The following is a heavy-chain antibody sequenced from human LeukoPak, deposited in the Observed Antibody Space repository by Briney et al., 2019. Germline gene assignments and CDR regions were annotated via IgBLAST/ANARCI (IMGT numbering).Heavy chain of an antibody. D-gene: IGHD3-10*01. CDR1: GGCFSGYY. V-gene: IGHV4-34*01. CDR3: ARGRGEGRGISLVRGVRAPSYNWFDP. CDR2: INHSGST. J-gene: IGHJ5*02. Sequence: SETLSLTCAVYGGCFSGYYWSWIREPPGKGLEWIGEINHSGSTNYNPSLKSRVTISVDTSKNQFSLKLSSVTAADTAVYYCARGRGEGRGISLVRGVRAPSYNWFDPWGHGTLVTVSS.